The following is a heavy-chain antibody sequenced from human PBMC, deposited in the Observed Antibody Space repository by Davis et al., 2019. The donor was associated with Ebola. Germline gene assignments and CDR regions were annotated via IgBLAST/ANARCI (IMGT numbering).Heavy chain of an antibody. CDR2: TYYSGST. CDR1: GGSISNSRNY. V-gene: IGHV4-39*01. J-gene: IGHJ6*02. Sequence: PSETLSLTCTVSGGSISNSRNYWGWIRQPPGKGLEWIGTTYYSGSTYYNPSLKTRVTISVDTSKNQFSLKRSSVAAADTAVYYCARGGPRGYYYYYYGMDVWGQGTTVTVSS. CDR3: ARGGPRGYYYYYYGMDV.